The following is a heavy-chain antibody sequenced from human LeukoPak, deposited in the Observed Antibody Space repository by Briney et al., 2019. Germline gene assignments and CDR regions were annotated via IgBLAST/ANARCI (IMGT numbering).Heavy chain of an antibody. D-gene: IGHD3-22*01. Sequence: SETLSLTCSVSGGSINSYYWNWIRQPPGKGLEWMGYISYSGSTNYNPSLENRVTISVDTSKNQFSLKLSSVTAADTAVYYCARMLPDYYDSKYNYFVQWFFDLWGRGTLVTVSS. J-gene: IGHJ2*01. CDR3: ARMLPDYYDSKYNYFVQWFFDL. V-gene: IGHV4-59*08. CDR1: GGSINSYY. CDR2: ISYSGST.